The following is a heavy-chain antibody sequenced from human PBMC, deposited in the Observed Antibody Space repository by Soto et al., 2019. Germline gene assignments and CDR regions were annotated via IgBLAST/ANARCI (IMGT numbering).Heavy chain of an antibody. Sequence: GASVKVCCKASAYTFTIYGSHWVRQEPRQGLEWMGWISAYSGNTNYAQRLQGRVTMTTDTSTSIAYMELRSLRSDDTAVYYCARDGDRTIFPNWFDPWGQGTLVTVSS. CDR1: AYTFTIYG. V-gene: IGHV1-18*01. D-gene: IGHD3-3*01. J-gene: IGHJ5*02. CDR2: ISAYSGNT. CDR3: ARDGDRTIFPNWFDP.